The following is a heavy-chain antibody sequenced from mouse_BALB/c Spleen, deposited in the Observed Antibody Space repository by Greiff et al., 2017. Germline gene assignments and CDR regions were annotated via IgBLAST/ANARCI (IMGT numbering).Heavy chain of an antibody. Sequence: EVQVVESGGGLVKPGGSLKLSCAASGFTFSSYAMSWVRQSPEKRLEWVAEISSGGSYTYYPDTVTGRFTISRDNAKNTLYLEMSSLRSEDTAMYYCARDSYYGSFDYWGQGTTLTVSS. D-gene: IGHD1-1*01. CDR3: ARDSYYGSFDY. CDR1: GFTFSSYA. CDR2: ISSGGSYT. V-gene: IGHV5-9-4*01. J-gene: IGHJ2*01.